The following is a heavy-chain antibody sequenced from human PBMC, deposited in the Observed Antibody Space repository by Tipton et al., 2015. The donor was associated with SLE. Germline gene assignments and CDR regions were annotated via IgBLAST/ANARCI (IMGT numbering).Heavy chain of an antibody. V-gene: IGHV3-23*01. Sequence: SLRLSCTASGFTVSSIYMSWVRQAPGKGLQWVSGISGSGGSTHYADSVKGRFTISRDNSKNTLYLQVNSLKFEDAALYYCAELSTADAFDVWGQGAMVIVSS. CDR3: AELSTADAFDV. D-gene: IGHD5/OR15-5a*01. CDR1: GFTVSSIY. CDR2: ISGSGGST. J-gene: IGHJ3*01.